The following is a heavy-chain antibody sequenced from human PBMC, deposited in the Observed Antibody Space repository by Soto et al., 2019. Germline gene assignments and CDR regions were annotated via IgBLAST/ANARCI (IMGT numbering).Heavy chain of an antibody. V-gene: IGHV1-2*02. CDR2: INPNSGGT. D-gene: IGHD6-13*01. CDR1: GYPFTGYY. J-gene: IGHJ6*02. Sequence: XAVKVSCKASGYPFTGYYMHWVRQSPGQGLEWMGWINPNSGGTNYAQKFQGRVTMTRDTSISTAYMELSRLRSDDTAVYYCARVAEAGTFYGMDVWGQGTTVTVSS. CDR3: ARVAEAGTFYGMDV.